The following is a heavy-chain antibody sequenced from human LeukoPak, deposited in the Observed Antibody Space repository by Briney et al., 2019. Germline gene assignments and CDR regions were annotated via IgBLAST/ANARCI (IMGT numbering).Heavy chain of an antibody. CDR2: IYPGDSDT. J-gene: IGHJ4*02. D-gene: IGHD6-13*01. V-gene: IGHV5-51*01. Sequence: KRGESLKISCKGSGYSFSSYWIGWVRQMPGKGLEWMGIIYPGDSDTTYSPSFQGQVTISADKSISTAYLQWSSLKASDTAMYYCARHRSAAAGTFWFDYWGQGTLVTVSS. CDR3: ARHRSAAAGTFWFDY. CDR1: GYSFSSYW.